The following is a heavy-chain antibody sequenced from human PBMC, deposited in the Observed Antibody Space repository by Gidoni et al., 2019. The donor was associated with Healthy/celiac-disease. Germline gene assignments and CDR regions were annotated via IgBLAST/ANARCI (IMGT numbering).Heavy chain of an antibody. CDR3: AKGRARLVRWGAFDY. J-gene: IGHJ4*02. CDR1: GFTFSSYA. V-gene: IGHV3-23*01. Sequence: EVQLLESGGGLVQPGGSLRLSCAASGFTFSSYAMSWVRQAPGKGLEWVSAISGSGGSTYYADSVKGRFTISRDNSKITLYLQMNSLRAEDTAVYYCAKGRARLVRWGAFDYWGQGTLVTVSS. CDR2: ISGSGGST. D-gene: IGHD6-19*01.